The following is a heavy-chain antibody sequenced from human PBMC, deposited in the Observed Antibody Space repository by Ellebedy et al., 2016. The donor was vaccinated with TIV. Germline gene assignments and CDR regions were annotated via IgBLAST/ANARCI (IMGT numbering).Heavy chain of an antibody. CDR1: GFTFSSYW. CDR2: IKQDGSEK. Sequence: GESLKISXAASGFTFSSYWMSWVRQAPGKGLEWVANIKQDGSEKYYVDSVKGRFTISRDNAKNSLYLQMNSLRAEDTAVYYCARGAPQIVVVPPWYFDLWGRGTLVTVSS. J-gene: IGHJ2*01. D-gene: IGHD3-22*01. V-gene: IGHV3-7*04. CDR3: ARGAPQIVVVPPWYFDL.